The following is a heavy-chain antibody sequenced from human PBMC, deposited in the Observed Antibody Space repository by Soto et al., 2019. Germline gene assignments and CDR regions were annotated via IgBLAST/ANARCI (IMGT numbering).Heavy chain of an antibody. J-gene: IGHJ1*01. CDR3: ARDGSSRSFQY. V-gene: IGHV3-53*01. CDR1: GFIVSSNY. CDR2: IDSGGST. D-gene: IGHD3-10*01. Sequence: ESGGGLMQPGGSLRLSCAASGFIVSSNYMSWVRQAPGKGLEWVSLIDSGGSTYYADSVKGRFTISRDNSKNTVDLQMNSLRAEDTAVYYCARDGSSRSFQYWGQGTLVTVSS.